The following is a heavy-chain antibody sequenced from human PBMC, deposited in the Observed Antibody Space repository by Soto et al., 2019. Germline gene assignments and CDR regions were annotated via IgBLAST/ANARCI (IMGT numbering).Heavy chain of an antibody. CDR2: IYPGDSGT. Sequence: GESLKISCKGSGYSFTSYWIGWVRQMPGKGLEWMGIIYPGDSGTRYSPPLQGQVTISADKSISTAYLQWSSLKASDTAMYYCSRQDTAMVTGGMGVWGQGTTVAVAS. D-gene: IGHD5-18*01. J-gene: IGHJ6*01. V-gene: IGHV5-51*01. CDR1: GYSFTSYW. CDR3: SRQDTAMVTGGMGV.